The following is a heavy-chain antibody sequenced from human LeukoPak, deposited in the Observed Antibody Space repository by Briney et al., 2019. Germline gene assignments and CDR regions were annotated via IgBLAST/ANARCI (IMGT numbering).Heavy chain of an antibody. Sequence: PGGSLRLSCAASGFTFSSYDMHWVRQATGKGLEWVSAIGTAGDTYYPGSVKGRFTISRENAKNFLYLQMNSLRAGDTAVYYCARVRRYCSGGSCYSGYYFDYWGQGTLVTVSS. D-gene: IGHD2-15*01. CDR2: IGTAGDT. CDR3: ARVRRYCSGGSCYSGYYFDY. J-gene: IGHJ4*02. V-gene: IGHV3-13*01. CDR1: GFTFSSYD.